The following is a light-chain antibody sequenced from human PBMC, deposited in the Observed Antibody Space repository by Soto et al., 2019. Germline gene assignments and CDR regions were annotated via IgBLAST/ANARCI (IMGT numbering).Light chain of an antibody. CDR2: GAS. CDR3: QQYDNWHPIT. J-gene: IGKJ5*01. V-gene: IGKV3-15*01. CDR1: QSVTSN. Sequence: EIVLRQSPGTLSLSSGERATLTCGASQSVTSNYLAWYQQKPGQATRLLIYGASTRATGIPARFSGSGSGTEFTLSISSLQSEDFASYYCQQYDNWHPITFGQGTRLEIK.